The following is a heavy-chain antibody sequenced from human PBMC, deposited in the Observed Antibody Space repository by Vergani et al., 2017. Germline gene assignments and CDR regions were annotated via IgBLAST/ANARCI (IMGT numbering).Heavy chain of an antibody. D-gene: IGHD3-10*01. Sequence: EVQLVESGGGLVQPGGSPRLSCAASGFTFSSYWMSWVRQAPGKGLEWVANIKQDGSEKYYVDSVKGRFTISRDNAKNSLYLQMNSLRAEDTAVYYCAIAKEGYGSGYYYYYYMDVWGKGTTVTVSS. CDR2: IKQDGSEK. J-gene: IGHJ6*03. CDR1: GFTFSSYW. V-gene: IGHV3-7*01. CDR3: AIAKEGYGSGYYYYYYMDV.